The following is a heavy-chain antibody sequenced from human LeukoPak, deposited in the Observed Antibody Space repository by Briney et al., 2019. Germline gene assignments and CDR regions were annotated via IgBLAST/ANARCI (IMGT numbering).Heavy chain of an antibody. Sequence: PGGSLKLSCAASGFTFSSYSMNWVRQAPGKGLEWVSYISSSSTTIYYADSVRGRFTISRDNARNSLYLQMNSLRDEDTAVYYCARDLFLSGYSNFDYWGQGTLVTVSS. CDR3: ARDLFLSGYSNFDY. J-gene: IGHJ4*02. D-gene: IGHD3-3*01. CDR2: ISSSSTTI. CDR1: GFTFSSYS. V-gene: IGHV3-48*02.